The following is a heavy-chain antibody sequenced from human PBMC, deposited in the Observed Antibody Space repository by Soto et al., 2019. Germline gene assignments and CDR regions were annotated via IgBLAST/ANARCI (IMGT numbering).Heavy chain of an antibody. V-gene: IGHV3-30-3*01. D-gene: IGHD6-13*01. CDR1: GFTFSPSA. J-gene: IGHJ6*02. CDR2: ISYDGNNK. Sequence: QVQLVESGGGVVQPGRSLRLSCAASGFTFSPSAMHWVRQAPGKGLEWVAVISYDGNNKYYADSVKGRFTISRDNSKNTLYLQMNSLRAEDTAVYYCARDGPPIAATARGGMDVWGQGTTVTVSS. CDR3: ARDGPPIAATARGGMDV.